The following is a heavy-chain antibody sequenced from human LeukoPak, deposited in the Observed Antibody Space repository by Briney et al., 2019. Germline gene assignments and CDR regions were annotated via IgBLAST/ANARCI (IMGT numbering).Heavy chain of an antibody. D-gene: IGHD3-22*01. J-gene: IGHJ5*02. CDR3: AREREDSSGYYYNWFDP. CDR2: IYSGGST. CDR1: GLTASSNY. V-gene: IGHV3-53*01. Sequence: GGSLRLSCAACGLTASSNYMSWVRQAPGKGLEWVSVIYSGGSTYYADSVKGRFTISRDNSKNTLYLQMNSLRAEDTAVYYCAREREDSSGYYYNWFDPWGQGTLVTVSS.